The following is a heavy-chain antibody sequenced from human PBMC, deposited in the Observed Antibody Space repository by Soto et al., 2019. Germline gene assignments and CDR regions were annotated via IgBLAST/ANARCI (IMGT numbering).Heavy chain of an antibody. CDR1: GYTFTDYY. CDR2: INPNSGGT. V-gene: IGHV1-2*02. CDR3: ARVPTGTXTXXXXXX. D-gene: IGHD2-21*02. Sequence: ASVKVSCKASGYTFTDYYMHWVLQAPGQGLEWMGWINPNSGGTNYAQKFQGRVAMTRDTSISTAYMELSRLRSDDTAVYYCARVPTGTXTXXXXXXXGQGTLVTVSS. J-gene: IGHJ4*02.